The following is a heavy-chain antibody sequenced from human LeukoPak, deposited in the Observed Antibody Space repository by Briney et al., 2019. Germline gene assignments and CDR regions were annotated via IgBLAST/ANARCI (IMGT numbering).Heavy chain of an antibody. CDR3: ARGTCTSSSCYAGDYGMDV. CDR2: IYYSGYT. J-gene: IGHJ6*02. V-gene: IGHV4-59*08. Sequence: SETLSLTCTVSGGSITSYYWSWIRQPPGKGLEWIGYIYYSGYTNYNPSLKSRVTISLDTSKNQFSLRLTSVTAADTAVYYCARGTCTSSSCYAGDYGMDVWGQGTPVTVSS. D-gene: IGHD2-2*01. CDR1: GGSITSYY.